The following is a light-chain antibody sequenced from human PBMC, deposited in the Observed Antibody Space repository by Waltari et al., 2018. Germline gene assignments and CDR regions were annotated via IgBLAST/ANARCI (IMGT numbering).Light chain of an antibody. CDR2: DES. CDR3: QVWNSVGDHLSGV. J-gene: IGLJ3*02. Sequence: SDVLTQPPSVSAAPGETARITCGGNKLGSRSVHWYQQRPGQAPVLVIYDESDRPSGIPERCSGSKSGNTATRIMSRVEAGDEADYYCQVWNSVGDHLSGVFGGGTKLTV. CDR1: KLGSRS. V-gene: IGLV3-21*04.